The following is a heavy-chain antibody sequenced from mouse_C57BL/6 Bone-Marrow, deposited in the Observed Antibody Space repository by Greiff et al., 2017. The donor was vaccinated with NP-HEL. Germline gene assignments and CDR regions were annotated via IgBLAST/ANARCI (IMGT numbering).Heavy chain of an antibody. V-gene: IGHV1-4*01. Sequence: VQLQQSGAELARPGASVKMSCKASGYTFTSYTMHWVKQRPGQGLEWIGYINPSSGYTKYNQKFKDKATLTADKSSSTAYMQLSSLTSEDSAVYYCAKLRRYAMDYWGQGTSVTVSS. CDR2: INPSSGYT. D-gene: IGHD2-4*01. CDR1: GYTFTSYT. J-gene: IGHJ4*01. CDR3: AKLRRYAMDY.